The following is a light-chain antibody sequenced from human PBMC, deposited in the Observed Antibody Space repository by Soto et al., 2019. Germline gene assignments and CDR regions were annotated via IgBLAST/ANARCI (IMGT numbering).Light chain of an antibody. Sequence: EIVLTQSPGTLSLSPGERATLSCRASQSVSSSYLAWYQQKPGQAPRLLIYGASSSATGIPDRFSGSGSGTDFTLTISRLEPEDFAVYYCQQYGRSPWTFGQGTKVESK. CDR2: GAS. J-gene: IGKJ1*01. V-gene: IGKV3-20*01. CDR3: QQYGRSPWT. CDR1: QSVSSSY.